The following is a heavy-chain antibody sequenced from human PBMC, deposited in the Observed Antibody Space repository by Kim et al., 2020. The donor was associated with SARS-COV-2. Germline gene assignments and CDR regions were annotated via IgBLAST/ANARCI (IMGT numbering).Heavy chain of an antibody. CDR3: AADLVSYYYGMDV. V-gene: IGHV1-58*01. Sequence: YAQKFQERVTITRDMSTSTAYMELSSLRSEDTAVYYCAADLVSYYYGMDVWGQGTTVTVSS. J-gene: IGHJ6*02.